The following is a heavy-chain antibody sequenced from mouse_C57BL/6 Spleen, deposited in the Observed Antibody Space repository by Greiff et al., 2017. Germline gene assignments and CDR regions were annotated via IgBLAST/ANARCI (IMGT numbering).Heavy chain of an antibody. CDR2: ISDGGSYT. CDR3: ARDRPYGSSLYYFDY. D-gene: IGHD1-1*01. J-gene: IGHJ2*01. V-gene: IGHV5-4*01. CDR1: GFTFSSYA. Sequence: EVKLMESGGGLVKPGGSLKLSCAASGFTFSSYAMSWVRQTPEKRLEWVATISDGGSYTYYPDNVKGRFTISRDNAKNNLYLQMSHLKSEDTAMYYCARDRPYGSSLYYFDYWGQGTTLTVSS.